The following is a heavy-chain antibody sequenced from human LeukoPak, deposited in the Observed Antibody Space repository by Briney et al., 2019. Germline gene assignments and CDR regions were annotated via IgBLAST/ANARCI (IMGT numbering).Heavy chain of an antibody. Sequence: GGSLGLSCAASGFTFSSYGMHWVRQAPGKGLEWVAAIWYDGSNKYYADSVKGRFTISRDNSKNTLYLQMNSLRAEDTAVYYCARELGELHVDYWGQGTLVTVSS. CDR1: GFTFSSYG. CDR3: ARELGELHVDY. CDR2: IWYDGSNK. D-gene: IGHD1-26*01. J-gene: IGHJ4*02. V-gene: IGHV3-33*08.